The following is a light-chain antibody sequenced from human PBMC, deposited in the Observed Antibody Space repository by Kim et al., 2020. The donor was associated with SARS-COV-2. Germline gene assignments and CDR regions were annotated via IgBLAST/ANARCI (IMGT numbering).Light chain of an antibody. CDR1: QSVSSN. J-gene: IGKJ1*01. CDR2: GAS. CDR3: QQYNNWWT. Sequence: VSPGDRATLSCRASQSVSSNLAWYQQKPGQAPRLLIYGASTRATGIPARFSGSGSGTEFTLTISSLQSEDFAVYYCQQYNNWWTFGQGTKVDIK. V-gene: IGKV3-15*01.